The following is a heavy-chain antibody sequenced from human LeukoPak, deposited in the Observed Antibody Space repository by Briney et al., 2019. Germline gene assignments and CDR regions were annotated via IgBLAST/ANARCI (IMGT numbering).Heavy chain of an antibody. Sequence: GGSLRLSCAASGFTFSSYWMSWVRQAPGKGLEWVANIKQDGSEKYYVDSVKGRFTISRDNAKNSLYLQMNSLRAEDAAVYYCARGPHNYGGNSGLLDPWGQGTLVTVSS. CDR3: ARGPHNYGGNSGLLDP. CDR2: IKQDGSEK. J-gene: IGHJ5*02. CDR1: GFTFSSYW. V-gene: IGHV3-7*01. D-gene: IGHD4-23*01.